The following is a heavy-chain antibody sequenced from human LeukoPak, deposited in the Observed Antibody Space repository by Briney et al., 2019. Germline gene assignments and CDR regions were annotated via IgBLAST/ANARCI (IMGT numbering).Heavy chain of an antibody. D-gene: IGHD1-26*01. CDR1: GFTFSSYA. J-gene: IGHJ2*01. Sequence: GGSLRLSCAASGFTFSSYAMSWVRQAPGKGLEWVSAISGSGGSTYYADSVKGRFTISRDSSKNTLFLHMNSLRVEDTAIYYCAKDRTVGASYWYFDLWGRGTLVTVSS. CDR2: ISGSGGST. V-gene: IGHV3-23*01. CDR3: AKDRTVGASYWYFDL.